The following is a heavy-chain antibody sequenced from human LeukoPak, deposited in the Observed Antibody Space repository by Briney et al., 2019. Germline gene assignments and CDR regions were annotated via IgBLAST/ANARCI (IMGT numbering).Heavy chain of an antibody. CDR1: GFTFSDYY. V-gene: IGHV3-11*05. CDR2: ISSTSIYT. D-gene: IGHD3-16*02. Sequence: GGSLRLSCAASGFTFSDYYMSWIRQAPGKGLEWVSDISSTSIYTNYADSVKGRFTISRDNAKNSLYLQMNSLRAEDTAVYYCTTGVMITFGGVIVFDYWGQGTLVTVSS. J-gene: IGHJ4*02. CDR3: TTGVMITFGGVIVFDY.